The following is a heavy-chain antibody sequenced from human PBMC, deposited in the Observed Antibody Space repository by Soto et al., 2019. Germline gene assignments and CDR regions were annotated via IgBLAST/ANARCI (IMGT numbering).Heavy chain of an antibody. CDR1: GGSISSSDYY. D-gene: IGHD1-26*01. J-gene: IGHJ4*02. Sequence: QLQLQESGPGLVKPSETLSLTCTVSGGSISSSDYYWGWIRQPPGKGLEWIGNIYYSGSASYNPSLKSRFTISVDTSKNQVSRKLSSVTAADTAVYICVSGCPWVGFDYWGQGTLVTVSS. CDR2: IYYSGSA. CDR3: VSGCPWVGFDY. V-gene: IGHV4-39*01.